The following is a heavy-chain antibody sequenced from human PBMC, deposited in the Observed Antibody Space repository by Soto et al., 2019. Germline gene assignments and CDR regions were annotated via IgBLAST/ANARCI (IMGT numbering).Heavy chain of an antibody. Sequence: GGSLRLSCAASGFTFSSYWMSWVRQAPGKGLEWVANIKQDGSEKYYVDSVKGRFTISRDNAKNSLYLQMNSLRAEDTAVYYCARVGIVATILEYYFDYWGQGTLVTVSS. V-gene: IGHV3-7*01. CDR1: GFTFSSYW. CDR3: ARVGIVATILEYYFDY. J-gene: IGHJ4*02. CDR2: IKQDGSEK. D-gene: IGHD5-12*01.